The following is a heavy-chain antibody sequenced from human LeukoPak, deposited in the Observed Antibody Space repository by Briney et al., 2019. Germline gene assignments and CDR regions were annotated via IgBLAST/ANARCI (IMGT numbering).Heavy chain of an antibody. V-gene: IGHV3-74*01. CDR1: GFTFSSSW. Sequence: GGSLRLSCAASGFTFSSSWMHWVREVPGRGLVWVSRLNSDGSSINYADSVKGRFTISRDNAENTLYLQMNSLRVEDTAVYYCARGGAGTLDYWGQGTLVTVSS. D-gene: IGHD6-19*01. CDR2: LNSDGSSI. CDR3: ARGGAGTLDY. J-gene: IGHJ4*02.